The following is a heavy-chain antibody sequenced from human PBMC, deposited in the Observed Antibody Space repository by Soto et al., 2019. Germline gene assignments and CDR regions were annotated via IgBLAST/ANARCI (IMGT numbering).Heavy chain of an antibody. Sequence: PAEPLSLTCTVSGVSVNRDNYYWSWIRQPPGKGLEWIGHIYNTGSTTYNPSLKSRVTISLDTSRNHFSLSLNSVTAADTAVFYCATEYSNSPEAFDFWGRGTLVTVSS. J-gene: IGHJ4*02. CDR1: GVSVNRDNYY. CDR3: ATEYSNSPEAFDF. D-gene: IGHD6-6*01. CDR2: IYNTGST. V-gene: IGHV4-61*03.